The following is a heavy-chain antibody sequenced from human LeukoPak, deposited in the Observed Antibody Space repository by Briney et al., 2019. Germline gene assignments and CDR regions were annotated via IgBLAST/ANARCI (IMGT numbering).Heavy chain of an antibody. D-gene: IGHD6-13*01. CDR3: ARRSAQMVRDY. J-gene: IGHJ4*02. Sequence: PGGSLRLSCAASGFTVSSNYMSWVRQAPGKGLEWVSVIYSGGSTYYADSVKGRFTISRDNSKNTLYLQMNSLRAEDTAVYYCARRSAQMVRDYWGQGTLVTVSS. CDR2: IYSGGST. CDR1: GFTVSSNY. V-gene: IGHV3-66*01.